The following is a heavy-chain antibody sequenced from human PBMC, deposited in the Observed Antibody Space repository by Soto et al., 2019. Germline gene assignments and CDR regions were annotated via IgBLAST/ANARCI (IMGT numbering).Heavy chain of an antibody. V-gene: IGHV4-39*01. J-gene: IGHJ6*02. Sequence: SETLSLTCTVSGGSISSSSYYWGWIRQPPGKGLEWIGSIYYSGSTYYNPSLKSRVTISVDTSKNQFSLKLSSVTAADTAVYYCASLDCSGGSCYSGMDVWGQGTTVTVSS. CDR2: IYYSGST. D-gene: IGHD2-15*01. CDR1: GGSISSSSYY. CDR3: ASLDCSGGSCYSGMDV.